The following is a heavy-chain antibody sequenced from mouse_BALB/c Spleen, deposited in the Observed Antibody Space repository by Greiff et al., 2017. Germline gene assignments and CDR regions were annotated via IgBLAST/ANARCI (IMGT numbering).Heavy chain of an antibody. V-gene: IGHV1-80*01. J-gene: IGHJ3*01. CDR3: ARGGEKLTWFAY. D-gene: IGHD4-1*01. Sequence: QVQLQQSGAELVRPGSSVKISCKASGYAFSSYWMNWVKQRPGQGLEWIGQIYPGDGDTNYNGKFKGKATLTADKSSSTAYMQLSSLTSEDSAVYFCARGGEKLTWFAYWGQGTLVTVAA. CDR2: IYPGDGDT. CDR1: GYAFSSYW.